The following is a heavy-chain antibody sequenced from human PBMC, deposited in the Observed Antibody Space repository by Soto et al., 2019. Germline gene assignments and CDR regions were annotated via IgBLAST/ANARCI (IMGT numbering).Heavy chain of an antibody. CDR1: GGSISSYY. CDR2: IYYSGST. V-gene: IGHV4-59*08. J-gene: IGHJ6*02. CDR3: ARLGPPYGMDV. Sequence: QVQLQESGPGLVKPSETLSLTCTVSGGSISSYYWSWIRQPPGKGLEWIGYIYYSGSTNYNPSLKSRVTISVDTSKNQFSLKLSSVTAADTAVYYCARLGPPYGMDVWGQGTTVTVSS.